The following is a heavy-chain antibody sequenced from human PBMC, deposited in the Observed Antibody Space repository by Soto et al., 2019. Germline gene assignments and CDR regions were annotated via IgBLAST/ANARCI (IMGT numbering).Heavy chain of an antibody. CDR1: GGTFSSYS. CDR2: ITPLFGTA. V-gene: IGHV1-69*01. J-gene: IGHJ4*02. Sequence: QVQPVQSGAEVKKSGSSVKVSCKASGGTFSSYSITWVRQATGQGLEWMVGITPLFGTANYAQKFHDRVTNLADESTSTAYMQVSSRRPEDTALYYCAREAYGDYGKNFDYWGQGTLVTVSS. CDR3: AREAYGDYGKNFDY. D-gene: IGHD4-17*01.